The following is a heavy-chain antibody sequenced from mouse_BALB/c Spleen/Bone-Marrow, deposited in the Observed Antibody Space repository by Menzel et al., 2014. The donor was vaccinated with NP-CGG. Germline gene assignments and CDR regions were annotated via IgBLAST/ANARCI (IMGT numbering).Heavy chain of an antibody. CDR3: AREEAFDYVIAY. CDR1: GYTFTEYT. V-gene: IGHV1-18*01. D-gene: IGHD2-4*01. Sequence: EVQLVESGPELVTPGASVKISCKTSGYTFTEYTMHWVKQSHGKSLEWIGGFNLNNGGTSYNQKFKGKATLTVDKSPSTAYMELRSLTSEDSAVYYCAREEAFDYVIAYWGQGTLVTVSA. CDR2: FNLNNGGT. J-gene: IGHJ3*01.